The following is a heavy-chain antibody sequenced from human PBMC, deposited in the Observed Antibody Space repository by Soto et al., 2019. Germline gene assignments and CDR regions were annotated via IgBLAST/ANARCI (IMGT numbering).Heavy chain of an antibody. Sequence: QVQLVESGGGVVQPGRSLRLSCAASGFTFSSYAMHWVRQAPGKGLEWVAVISYDGSNKYYADSVKGRFTISRDNSKNTLYLPMNSLRAEDTAVYYCARAYSSGWSYYYYGMDVWGQGTTVTVSS. CDR1: GFTFSSYA. CDR3: ARAYSSGWSYYYYGMDV. CDR2: ISYDGSNK. V-gene: IGHV3-30-3*01. D-gene: IGHD6-19*01. J-gene: IGHJ6*02.